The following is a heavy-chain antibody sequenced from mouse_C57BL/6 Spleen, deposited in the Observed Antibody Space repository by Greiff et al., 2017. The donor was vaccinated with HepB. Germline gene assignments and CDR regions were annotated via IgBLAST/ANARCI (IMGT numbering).Heavy chain of an antibody. V-gene: IGHV1-80*01. Sequence: VQLQQSGAELVKPGASVKISCKASGYAFSSYWMNWVKQRPGKGLEWIGQIYPGDGDTNYNGKFKGKATLTADKSSSTAYMQLSSLTSEDSAVYFCARPDYYGSSPLAMDYWGQGTSVTVSS. CDR1: GYAFSSYW. CDR2: IYPGDGDT. CDR3: ARPDYYGSSPLAMDY. D-gene: IGHD1-1*01. J-gene: IGHJ4*01.